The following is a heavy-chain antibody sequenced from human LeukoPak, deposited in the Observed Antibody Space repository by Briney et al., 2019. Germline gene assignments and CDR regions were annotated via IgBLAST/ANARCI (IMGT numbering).Heavy chain of an antibody. CDR2: ISYDGSNK. D-gene: IGHD3-10*01. CDR3: AKHYGSGSRGDY. V-gene: IGHV3-30*18. Sequence: GGSLRLSCAASGFTFSSYGMHWVRQAPGKGLEWAAVISYDGSNKYYADSVKGRFTISRDNSRNTLYLQMNSLRAEDTAVYYCAKHYGSGSRGDYWGQGTLVTVSS. J-gene: IGHJ4*02. CDR1: GFTFSSYG.